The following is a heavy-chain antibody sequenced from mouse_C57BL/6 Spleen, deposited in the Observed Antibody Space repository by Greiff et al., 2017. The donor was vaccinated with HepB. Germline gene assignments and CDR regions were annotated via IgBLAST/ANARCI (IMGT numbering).Heavy chain of an antibody. CDR3: ARSEGLRQAAWFAY. J-gene: IGHJ3*01. CDR1: GYTFTSYW. Sequence: VQLQQSGAELVKPGASVKLSCKASGYTFTSYWMHWVKQRPGRGLEWIGRIDPNSGGTKYNEKFKSKATLTVDKPSSTAYMQLSSLTSEDSAVYYCARSEGLRQAAWFAYWGQGTLVTVSA. V-gene: IGHV1-72*01. CDR2: IDPNSGGT. D-gene: IGHD2-4*01.